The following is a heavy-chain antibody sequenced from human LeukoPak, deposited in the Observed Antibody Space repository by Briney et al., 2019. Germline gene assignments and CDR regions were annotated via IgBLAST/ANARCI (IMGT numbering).Heavy chain of an antibody. CDR1: GDSISRYY. CDR3: ARLPYYYNNSGYRDYHYYMDL. J-gene: IGHJ6*03. V-gene: IGHV4-59*08. CDR2: MFYSRST. Sequence: SETLSLTCTVSGDSISRYYWTWIRQPAGKGLEWIGYMFYSRSTTYNPSLKSRITISVDTSKDQFSLKLRSVTAADTAVYYCARLPYYYNNSGYRDYHYYMDLWGKGTTVNVFS. D-gene: IGHD3-22*01.